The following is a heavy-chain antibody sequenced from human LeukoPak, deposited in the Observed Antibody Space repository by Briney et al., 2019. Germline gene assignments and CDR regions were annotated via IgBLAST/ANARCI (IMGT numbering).Heavy chain of an antibody. CDR3: ARDDAGEYYDILTGYYQTYYYYGMDV. V-gene: IGHV3-48*03. CDR2: ISSSGSTI. CDR1: GFTFSSYE. D-gene: IGHD3-9*01. Sequence: GGSLRLSCAASGFTFSSYEMNWVRQAPGKGLEWVSYISSSGSTIYYADSVKGRFTISRDNAKNSLYLQMNSLRAEDTAVYYCARDDAGEYYDILTGYYQTYYYYGMDVWGKGTTVTVSS. J-gene: IGHJ6*04.